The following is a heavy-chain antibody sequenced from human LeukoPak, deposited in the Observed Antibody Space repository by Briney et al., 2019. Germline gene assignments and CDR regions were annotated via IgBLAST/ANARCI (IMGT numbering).Heavy chain of an antibody. Sequence: SETLSLTCAVYGGSFSGYYWSWLRQPPGKGLEWVGEINHSGSTNYNPSLRRRVTISVDTSKNQFSLRLSSVTAADTAVYYCARSPSGRTGVKWFDPWGQGTLVTVSS. D-gene: IGHD3/OR15-3a*01. CDR2: INHSGST. CDR1: GGSFSGYY. J-gene: IGHJ5*02. V-gene: IGHV4-34*01. CDR3: ARSPSGRTGVKWFDP.